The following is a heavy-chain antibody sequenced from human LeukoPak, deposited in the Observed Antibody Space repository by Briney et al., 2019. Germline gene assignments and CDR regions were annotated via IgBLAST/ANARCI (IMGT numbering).Heavy chain of an antibody. CDR1: GYTLTELS. J-gene: IGHJ4*02. CDR3: ARVPIPFYDILTGYYPYYFDY. V-gene: IGHV1-24*01. Sequence: ASVKVSCKVSGYTLTELSMHWVRQAPGKGLEWMGGFDPEDGETIYAQKLQGRVTMTTDTSTSTAYMELRSLRSDDTAVYYCARVPIPFYDILTGYYPYYFDYWGQGTLVTVSS. D-gene: IGHD3-9*01. CDR2: FDPEDGET.